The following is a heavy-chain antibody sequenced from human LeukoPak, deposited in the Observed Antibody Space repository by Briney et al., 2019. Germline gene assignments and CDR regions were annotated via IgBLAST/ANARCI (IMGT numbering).Heavy chain of an antibody. CDR3: ARDISYCGGDCAPYYFDY. Sequence: PGGSLRLSCAASGFNFSDYNMNWVRQAPGKGLEWVSGISGIGNRIHYADSVKGRFTLSRDNAKNSLYLQMNSLRAEDTAVYYCARDISYCGGDCAPYYFDYWGQGTLVTVSS. J-gene: IGHJ4*02. V-gene: IGHV3-21*04. CDR1: GFNFSDYN. CDR2: ISGIGNRI. D-gene: IGHD2-21*02.